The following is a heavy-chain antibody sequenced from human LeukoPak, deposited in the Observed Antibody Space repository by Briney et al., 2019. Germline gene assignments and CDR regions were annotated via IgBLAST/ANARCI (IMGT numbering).Heavy chain of an antibody. J-gene: IGHJ5*02. D-gene: IGHD1-26*01. V-gene: IGHV3-66*01. Sequence: GGSLRLSCAASEFTVSSNYMSWVRQAPGKGLEWVSVIYSGGSTYYADSVKGRFTISRDNSKNTLYLQMNSLRAEDTAVYCCARTPVGATTLWFDPWGQGTLVTVSS. CDR3: ARTPVGATTLWFDP. CDR1: EFTVSSNY. CDR2: IYSGGST.